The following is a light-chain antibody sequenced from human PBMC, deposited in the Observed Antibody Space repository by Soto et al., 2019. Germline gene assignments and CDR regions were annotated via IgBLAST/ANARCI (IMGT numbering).Light chain of an antibody. Sequence: QSVLSQPRSVSGSPGQSVTISCTGTSSGVGGYNYVSWYQQHSGKAPKLMIYDVSKRPSGVPDRFSGSKSGNTASLTISGLQAEDEADDYCCSYAGSYTRVFGGGTKLTVL. CDR2: DVS. V-gene: IGLV2-11*01. CDR3: CSYAGSYTRV. J-gene: IGLJ3*02. CDR1: SSGVGGYNY.